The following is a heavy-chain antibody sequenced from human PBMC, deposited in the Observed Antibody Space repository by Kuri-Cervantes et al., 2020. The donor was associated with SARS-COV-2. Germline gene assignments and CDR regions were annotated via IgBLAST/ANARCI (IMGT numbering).Heavy chain of an antibody. Sequence: GGSLRLSCAASGFTFDDYAMHWVRQAPGKGLEWVSGISWNSGSTSYADSVKGRFTISRDNAKNTLYLQMNSLRAEDTAVYYCARDSGYYDSDYWGQGTLVTVSS. CDR2: ISWNSGST. V-gene: IGHV3-9*01. CDR3: ARDSGYYDSDY. CDR1: GFTFDDYA. J-gene: IGHJ4*02. D-gene: IGHD3-22*01.